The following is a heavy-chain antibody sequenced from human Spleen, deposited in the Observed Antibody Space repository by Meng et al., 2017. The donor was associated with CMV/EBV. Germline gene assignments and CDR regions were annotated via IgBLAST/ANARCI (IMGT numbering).Heavy chain of an antibody. J-gene: IGHJ6*03. V-gene: IGHV1-18*01. CDR3: ARGTLAYYNYMDV. CDR2: VSGHSGHT. CDR1: GYPLRDYD. Sequence: VQVGQSGAELKKPGASVKVACKASGYPLRDYDIGWVRQVPGQGLEWMGWVSGHSGHTNSAQKFRGRITMATDTSTNTAYMELRNLRSDDTAVYYCARGTLAYYNYMDVWGKGTTVTVSS.